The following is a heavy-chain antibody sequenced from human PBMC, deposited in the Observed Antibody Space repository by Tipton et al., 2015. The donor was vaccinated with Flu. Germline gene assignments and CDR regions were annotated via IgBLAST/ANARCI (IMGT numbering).Heavy chain of an antibody. CDR3: ARGWGVVRFAAFDD. J-gene: IGHJ3*01. Sequence: TLSLTCSVSGGSISSGGYHWSWIRQHPGRGLEWIGCIPYSGSTYYKPSLKSRVTISVDTSKNQFSLKLSSVTAADTAVYYCARGWGVVRFAAFDDWGQGTKVTVSS. D-gene: IGHD3-3*01. V-gene: IGHV4-31*03. CDR1: GGSISSGGYH. CDR2: IPYSGST.